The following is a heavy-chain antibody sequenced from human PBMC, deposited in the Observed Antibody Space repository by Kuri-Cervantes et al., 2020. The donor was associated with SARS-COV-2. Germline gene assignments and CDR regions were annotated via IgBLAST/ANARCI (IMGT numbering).Heavy chain of an antibody. CDR2: INPSGGST. CDR3: ARALASDFWSGYYATPDAFDI. J-gene: IGHJ3*02. V-gene: IGHV1-46*01. Sequence: ASVKVSCKASGYTFTSYYMHWVRQAPGQGLEWMGIINPSGGSTSYAQKFQGRVTMTRDTSTSTVYMELSSLRSDDTAVYYCARALASDFWSGYYATPDAFDIWGQGTMVTVSS. CDR1: GYTFTSYY. D-gene: IGHD3-3*01.